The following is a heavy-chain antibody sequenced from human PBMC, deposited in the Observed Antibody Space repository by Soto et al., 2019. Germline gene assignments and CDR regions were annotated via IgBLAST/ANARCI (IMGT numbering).Heavy chain of an antibody. V-gene: IGHV3-30*18. D-gene: IGHD3-3*01. CDR2: ISYDGSNK. CDR1: GFTFSSYG. J-gene: IGHJ6*03. Sequence: GGSLRLSCAASGFTFSSYGMHWVRQAPGKGLEWVAVISYDGSNKYYADSVKGRFTISRDNSKNTLYLQMNSLRAEDTAVYYCAKGIKRPRGLPHYDFWSGEQYYYYYYMDVWGKGTTVTVSS. CDR3: AKGIKRPRGLPHYDFWSGEQYYYYYYMDV.